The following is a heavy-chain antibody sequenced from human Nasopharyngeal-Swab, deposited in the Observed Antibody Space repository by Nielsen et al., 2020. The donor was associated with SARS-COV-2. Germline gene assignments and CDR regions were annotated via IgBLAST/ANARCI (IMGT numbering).Heavy chain of an antibody. V-gene: IGHV3-11*01. CDR1: GFTFSDYY. CDR2: ISSTGAII. Sequence: GESLKISCAASGFTFSDYYMSWIRQAPGKGLEWVSYISSTGAIIYYADSVKGRFTISRDSSQNTLYLQMNSLRADDTAVYYCAKFREGRWGQGTLVTVSS. CDR3: AKFREGR. J-gene: IGHJ4*02.